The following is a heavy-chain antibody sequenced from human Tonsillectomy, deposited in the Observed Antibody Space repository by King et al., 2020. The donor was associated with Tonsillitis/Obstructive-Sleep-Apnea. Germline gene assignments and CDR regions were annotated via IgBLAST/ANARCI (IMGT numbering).Heavy chain of an antibody. CDR1: GGSISNFY. J-gene: IGHJ6*03. V-gene: IGHV4-59*12. CDR3: SRGYGDYLYYYFDYMAV. D-gene: IGHD4-17*01. CDR2: ISDSGNT. Sequence: VQLQESGPGLVKPSETLSLICTVSGGSISNFYWSWIRQPPGKGLEWIGYISDSGNTNYNPSLKTRVTISFDTSNNQLSLRLTSVTAADTAVYYCSRGYGDYLYYYFDYMAVWGKGTTVTVSS.